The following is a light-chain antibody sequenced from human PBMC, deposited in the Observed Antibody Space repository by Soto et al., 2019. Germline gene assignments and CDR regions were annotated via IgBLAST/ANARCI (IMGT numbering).Light chain of an antibody. V-gene: IGKV3-20*01. CDR1: QSVSSSY. CDR3: QQYGSSPGFT. CDR2: GAS. J-gene: IGKJ3*01. Sequence: EIVLTQSPGTLSLSPGERATLSCRASQSVSSSYLAWYQQKPGQAPRLLIYGASSRATGIPDRFSGSGYGTDFPLTSSRLEAEDFALYYCQQYGSSPGFTFGPGTKVDIK.